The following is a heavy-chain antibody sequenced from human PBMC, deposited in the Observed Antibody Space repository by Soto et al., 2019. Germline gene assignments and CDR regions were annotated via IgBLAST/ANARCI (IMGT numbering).Heavy chain of an antibody. Sequence: EVQLVESGGGLVQPGGSLRLSCAASGFTFTRYWMSWVRQAPGKGLEWVANINEDGSDTFYVDSVKGRFTISRDNAKNSLYLHMNSVRTEDTAVYYCAREPGRKATTETAGYYWGQGTLVTVSS. J-gene: IGHJ4*02. CDR2: INEDGSDT. V-gene: IGHV3-7*01. CDR3: AREPGRKATTETAGYY. CDR1: GFTFTRYW. D-gene: IGHD2-21*02.